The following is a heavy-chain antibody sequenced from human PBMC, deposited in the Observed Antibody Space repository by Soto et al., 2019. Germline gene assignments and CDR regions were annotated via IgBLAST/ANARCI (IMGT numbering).Heavy chain of an antibody. CDR3: ARHDYGESGIDY. Sequence: PSETLSLTCTVSGGSISSYYWSWIRQPPGKGLEWIGYIYYSGSTNYNPSLKSRVTISVDTSKNQFSLKLSSVTAADTAVYYCARHDYGESGIDYWGQGTLVTVSS. J-gene: IGHJ4*02. CDR2: IYYSGST. V-gene: IGHV4-59*08. D-gene: IGHD4-17*01. CDR1: GGSISSYY.